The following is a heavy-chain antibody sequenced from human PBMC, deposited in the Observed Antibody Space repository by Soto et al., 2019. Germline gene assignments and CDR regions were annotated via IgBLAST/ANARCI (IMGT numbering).Heavy chain of an antibody. D-gene: IGHD6-13*01. CDR2: INPNGGST. CDR3: ARDLAAADY. J-gene: IGHJ4*02. Sequence: QVHLVQSGAEVKKPGASVKVSCKASGYIFINYYIHWVRQAPGQGLELIGIINPNGGSTNYDKKFRRRVTMARDTSTSTVYMDLSRLRSDDTAVYYCARDLAAADYWGQGTLVTVSS. CDR1: GYIFINYY. V-gene: IGHV1-46*01.